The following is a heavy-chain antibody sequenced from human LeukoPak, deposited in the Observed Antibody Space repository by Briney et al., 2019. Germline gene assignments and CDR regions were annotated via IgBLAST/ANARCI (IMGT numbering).Heavy chain of an antibody. J-gene: IGHJ4*02. CDR2: ISSDGGDK. Sequence: GGSLRLSCAASGFTFRNYGMHWVRQAPGKGLEWVAVISSDGGDKYYADSVKGRFTISRDNSKNTLYLQMNSLRAEDTAVYSCARGTDFGHYGYFDYWGQGTLVTVSS. CDR1: GFTFRNYG. V-gene: IGHV3-30*03. D-gene: IGHD4-17*01. CDR3: ARGTDFGHYGYFDY.